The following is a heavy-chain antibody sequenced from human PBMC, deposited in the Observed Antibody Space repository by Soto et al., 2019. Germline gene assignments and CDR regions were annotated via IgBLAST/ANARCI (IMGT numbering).Heavy chain of an antibody. V-gene: IGHV1-18*01. CDR3: ARGRYGDY. CDR1: GYAFTTYG. J-gene: IGHJ4*02. CDR2: ISAHNGNT. D-gene: IGHD1-1*01. Sequence: QVDLVQSGAEVKKPGASVKVSCQGSGYAFTTYGITWVRQAPGQGLEWMGWISAHNGNTNYAQKLQGRVTVTRDTSTSTAYRELRSLRYDDTAVYYRARGRYGDYWGQGALVTVSS.